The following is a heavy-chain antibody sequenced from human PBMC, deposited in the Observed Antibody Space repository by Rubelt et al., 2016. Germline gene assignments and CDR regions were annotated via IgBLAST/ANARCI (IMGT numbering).Heavy chain of an antibody. Sequence: QVQLVQSGAEVKKPGASVKVSCKASGYTFTSYGNSWVRQAPGQGLEWMGWISAYNGNTNYAQKLQGRGTMTTDTSTSTAYRELRSLGSDDTAVYYCARDEPYSSSWYDYWGQGTLVTVSS. CDR1: GYTFTSYG. V-gene: IGHV1-18*01. J-gene: IGHJ4*02. CDR3: ARDEPYSSSWYDY. CDR2: ISAYNGNT. D-gene: IGHD6-13*01.